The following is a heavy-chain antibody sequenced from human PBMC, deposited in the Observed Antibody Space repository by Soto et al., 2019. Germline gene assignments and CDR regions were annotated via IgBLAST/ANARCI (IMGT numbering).Heavy chain of an antibody. CDR3: ARLRVATFHYYYYGMDV. CDR2: IIPIFGTA. J-gene: IGHJ6*02. V-gene: IGHV1-69*06. CDR1: GGTFSSYA. D-gene: IGHD5-12*01. Sequence: QVQLVQSGAEVKKPGSSVKVSCMASGGTFSSYAISWVRQAPGQGLEWMGGIIPIFGTANYAQKFQGRVTITADKSTSTAYMELSSLRSEDTAVYYCARLRVATFHYYYYGMDVWGQGTTVTVSS.